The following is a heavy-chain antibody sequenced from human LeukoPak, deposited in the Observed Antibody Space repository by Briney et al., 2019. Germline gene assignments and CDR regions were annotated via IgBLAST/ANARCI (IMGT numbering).Heavy chain of an antibody. CDR1: GGSFSGYY. CDR3: ARTGDILTGYPSGYFDY. Sequence: SETLPLTCAVYGGSFSGYYWSWIRQPPGKGLEWIGEINHSGSTNYNPSLKSRVTISVDTSKNQFSLKLSSVTAADTAVYYCARTGDILTGYPSGYFDYWGQGTLVTVSS. CDR2: INHSGST. D-gene: IGHD3-9*01. V-gene: IGHV4-34*01. J-gene: IGHJ4*02.